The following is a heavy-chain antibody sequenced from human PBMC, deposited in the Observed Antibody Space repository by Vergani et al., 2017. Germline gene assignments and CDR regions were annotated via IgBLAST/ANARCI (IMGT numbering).Heavy chain of an antibody. J-gene: IGHJ4*02. CDR1: GFTFSSYS. D-gene: IGHD6-13*01. V-gene: IGHV3-21*04. CDR3: ARPNSSSWYWYFDY. Sequence: EVQLVESGGGLVQPGGSLRLSCAASGFTFSSYSMNWVRQAPGKGLEWVSSISSSSSYIYYADSVKGRFTISRDNAKNSLYLQMNSLRAEDTAVYYCARPNSSSWYWYFDYWGQGTLVTVSS. CDR2: ISSSSSYI.